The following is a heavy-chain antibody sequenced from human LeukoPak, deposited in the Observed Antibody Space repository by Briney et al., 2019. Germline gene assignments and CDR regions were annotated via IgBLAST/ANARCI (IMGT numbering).Heavy chain of an antibody. J-gene: IGHJ6*03. CDR1: GGSISSSSYY. CDR2: IYYSGST. Sequence: PSETLSLTCTVSGGSISSSSYYWGWIRQPPGKGLEWIGSIYYSGSTYYNPSLKSRVTISVDTSKNQFSLKLSSVTAADTAVYYCARLVVPAAIHYYYYMDVWGKGTTVTVSS. D-gene: IGHD2-2*01. V-gene: IGHV4-39*01. CDR3: ARLVVPAAIHYYYYMDV.